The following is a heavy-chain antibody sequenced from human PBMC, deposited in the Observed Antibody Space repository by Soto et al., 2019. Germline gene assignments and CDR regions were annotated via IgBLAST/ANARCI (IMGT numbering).Heavy chain of an antibody. D-gene: IGHD6-19*01. V-gene: IGHV1-8*01. J-gene: IGHJ4*02. CDR3: ARGRGWRDY. CDR2: INLNSGHT. CDR1: GYPFTTYD. Sequence: QVQLVQSGAEVKKPGASVKVSCKASGYPFTTYDISWVRQAAGQGLEWMGWINLNSGHTDYAQRFQGRVTMTRNTSLSTAYIELTSLSSEDTAVYYCARGRGWRDYWGQGTLVTVSS.